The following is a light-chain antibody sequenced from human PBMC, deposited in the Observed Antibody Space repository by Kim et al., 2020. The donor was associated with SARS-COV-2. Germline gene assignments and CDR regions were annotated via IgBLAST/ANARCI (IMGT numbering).Light chain of an antibody. CDR1: QSIDIW. CDR3: QQYRSHWT. CDR2: QAS. J-gene: IGKJ1*01. Sequence: SASVGDRVTITCRASQSIDIWLAWYQQKPGNAPKLLIYQASSLESEVPSRFSGSGSGTEFTLTISSLQPDDFATYYCQQYRSHWTFGQGTKVDIK. V-gene: IGKV1-5*03.